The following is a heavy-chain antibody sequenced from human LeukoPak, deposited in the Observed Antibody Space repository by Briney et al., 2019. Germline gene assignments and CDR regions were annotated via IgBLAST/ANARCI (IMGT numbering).Heavy chain of an antibody. CDR3: AKDSEGSGYSYGYGECDY. Sequence: PGRSLRLSCAASGFTFSSYVMHWVRQAPDKGLEWVAVISYDGSNKYYADSVKGRFTISRDNSKNTLYLQMNSLRAEDTAVYYCAKDSEGSGYSYGYGECDYWGQGTLVTVSS. CDR2: ISYDGSNK. CDR1: GFTFSSYV. J-gene: IGHJ4*02. D-gene: IGHD5-18*01. V-gene: IGHV3-30*18.